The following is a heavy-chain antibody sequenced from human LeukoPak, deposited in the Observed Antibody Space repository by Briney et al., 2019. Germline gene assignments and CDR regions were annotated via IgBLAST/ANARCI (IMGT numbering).Heavy chain of an antibody. Sequence: GGSLRLSCAASGFTFSSYSMNWVRQAPGKGLEWVSSISSTSAFVYYADSVKGRFTISRDNAKNSLYLQMNSLRAEDTAVYYCATWRSGSYYFPDSWGQGTLVTVSS. D-gene: IGHD1-26*01. CDR1: GFTFSSYS. CDR2: ISSTSAFV. J-gene: IGHJ4*02. V-gene: IGHV3-21*01. CDR3: ATWRSGSYYFPDS.